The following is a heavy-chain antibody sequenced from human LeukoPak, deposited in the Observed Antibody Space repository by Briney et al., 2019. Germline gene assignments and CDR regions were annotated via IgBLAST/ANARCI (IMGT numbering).Heavy chain of an antibody. CDR3: AKRHYGSGSFDY. D-gene: IGHD3-10*01. V-gene: IGHV3-23*01. Sequence: PGGSLRLSCAASGFTFSSYAMSWVRLAPGKGLEWVSAISGSGGSTYYADSVKGRFTISRDNSKNTLYLQMNSLRAEDTAVYYCAKRHYGSGSFDYWGQGTLVTVSS. CDR1: GFTFSSYA. CDR2: ISGSGGST. J-gene: IGHJ4*02.